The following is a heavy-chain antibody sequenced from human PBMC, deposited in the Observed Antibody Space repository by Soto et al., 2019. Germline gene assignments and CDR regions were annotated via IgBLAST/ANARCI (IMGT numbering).Heavy chain of an antibody. CDR3: VRATYFSDRSGYTRCLDC. CDR1: GFTLSDHC. J-gene: IGHJ4*02. Sequence: GGSLRLSCAGSGFTLSDHCIDWVRQAPGKGLEWVGRSRDKPQGYSTAYAASVKGRFTTSRDESKNSAYLQMNSLKTEDTAVYYCVRATYFSDRSGYTRCLDCWGPGPLVTVSS. D-gene: IGHD3-22*01. CDR2: SRDKPQGYST. V-gene: IGHV3-72*01.